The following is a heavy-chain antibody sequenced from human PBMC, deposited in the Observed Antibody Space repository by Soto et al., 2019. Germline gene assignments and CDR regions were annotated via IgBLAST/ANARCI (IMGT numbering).Heavy chain of an antibody. CDR1: GFIFSSAW. D-gene: IGHD7-27*01. J-gene: IGHJ4*01. Sequence: GGSLRLSCAASGFIFSSAWINWVRQAPGKGLEWVGRIKSKTDGGTTDFAAPVKGRFAISRDDSKDMVYFQMNSLKTEDTAVYYCTTDSLFTGELVRFDFWGHGTLVTVSS. CDR2: IKSKTDGGTT. V-gene: IGHV3-15*07. CDR3: TTDSLFTGELVRFDF.